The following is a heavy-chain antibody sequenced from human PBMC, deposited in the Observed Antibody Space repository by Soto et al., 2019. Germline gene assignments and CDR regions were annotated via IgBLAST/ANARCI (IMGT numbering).Heavy chain of an antibody. D-gene: IGHD6-13*01. CDR3: ARPPYPGAAGMDV. J-gene: IGHJ6*02. CDR2: ISPSGNTI. CDR1: GFTFSSYS. Sequence: PGGSLRLSCAASGFTFSSYSMNWVRQAPGKGLEWISYISPSGNTIYYADSVRGRFTISRDNANNSLYLQMNSRRAEDTAVYYCARPPYPGAAGMDVWGQGTTVTVSS. V-gene: IGHV3-48*01.